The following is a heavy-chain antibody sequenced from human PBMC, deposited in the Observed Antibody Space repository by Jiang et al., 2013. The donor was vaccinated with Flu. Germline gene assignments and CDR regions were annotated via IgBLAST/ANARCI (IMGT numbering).Heavy chain of an antibody. V-gene: IGHV1-46*03. J-gene: IGHJ4*02. CDR3: ARETYYYGSGSHFDY. CDR2: INPSGGST. D-gene: IGHD3-10*01. Sequence: SGAEVKKPGASVKVSCKASGYTFTSYYMHWVRQAPGQGLEWMGIINPSGGSTSYAQKFQGRVTMTRDTSTSTVYMELSSLRSEDTAVYYCARETYYYGSGSHFDYWGQGPWSPSPQ. CDR1: GYTFTSYY.